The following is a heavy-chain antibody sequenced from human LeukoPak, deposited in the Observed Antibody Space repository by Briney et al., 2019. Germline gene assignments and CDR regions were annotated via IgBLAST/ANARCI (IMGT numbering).Heavy chain of an antibody. CDR2: SHSDGSST. V-gene: IGHV3-74*01. CDR3: GRYLRGPVNDVFAM. CDR1: GFTFKTYW. J-gene: IGHJ3*02. Sequence: GRSLRLSCAASGFTFKTYWMHWVSQAPGKGRVWVSHSHSDGSSTSYTDSVGGRLTISRDNAKNTLYLQMNRQIAADTAVYCWGRYLRGPVNDVFAMWGEGTMVTVP. D-gene: IGHD4-23*01.